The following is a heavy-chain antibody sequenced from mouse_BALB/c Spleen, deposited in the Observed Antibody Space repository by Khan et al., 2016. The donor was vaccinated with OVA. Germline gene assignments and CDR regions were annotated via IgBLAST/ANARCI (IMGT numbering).Heavy chain of an antibody. CDR3: ARRAYYSNLYFDV. D-gene: IGHD1-1*02. J-gene: IGHJ1*01. V-gene: IGHV3-2*02. CDR1: GYSITSDYA. CDR2: ISYSGST. Sequence: VQLKQSGPGLVKPSQSLSLTCTVTGYSITSDYAWNWIRQFPGNKLEWMGYISYSGSTSYNPSLKSRISITRDTSKNQFFLQLNSVTTGDTATYYWARRAYYSNLYFDVWGAGTTVTVSS.